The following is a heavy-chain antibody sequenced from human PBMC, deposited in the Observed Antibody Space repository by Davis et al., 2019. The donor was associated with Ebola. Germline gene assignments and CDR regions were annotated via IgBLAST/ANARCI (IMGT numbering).Heavy chain of an antibody. J-gene: IGHJ6*02. V-gene: IGHV3-23*01. Sequence: GESLKISCAASGFTFSSYAMSWVRQAPGKGLEWVAAISGSGGSTYYADSVKGRFTISRDNSKNTLYLQMNSLRAEDTAVYYCAKDEGAIVVVVVATLPFGMDVWGQGTTVTVSS. CDR1: GFTFSSYA. D-gene: IGHD2-15*01. CDR3: AKDEGAIVVVVVATLPFGMDV. CDR2: ISGSGGST.